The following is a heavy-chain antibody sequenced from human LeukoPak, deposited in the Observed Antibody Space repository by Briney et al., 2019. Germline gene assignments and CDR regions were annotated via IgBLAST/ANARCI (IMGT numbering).Heavy chain of an antibody. J-gene: IGHJ5*02. CDR3: ARTTSSWYSWFDP. CDR2: INHSGST. D-gene: IGHD6-13*01. V-gene: IGHV4-34*01. CDR1: GGSFSGYY. Sequence: PSDTLSLTCAVYGGSFSGYYWSWIRQPPGKGLEWIGEINHSGSTNYNPSLKSRVTISVDTSKNQFSLKLSSVTAADTAVYYCARTTSSWYSWFDPWGQGTLVTVSS.